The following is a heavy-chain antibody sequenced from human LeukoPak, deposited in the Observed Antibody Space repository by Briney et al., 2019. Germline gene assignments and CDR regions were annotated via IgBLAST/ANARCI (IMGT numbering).Heavy chain of an antibody. D-gene: IGHD3-22*01. J-gene: IGHJ4*02. CDR1: GDSITSGGYY. V-gene: IGHV4-39*07. CDR3: ARDSGYWLY. Sequence: SETLSLTCTVSGDSITSGGYYWGWIRQTPGKGLEWIGNIYSSGSTSFNPSLKSRITMSVDTSKNQFSLKLNSVTAADTAVYFCARDSGYWLYWGQGTLVTVSS. CDR2: IYSSGST.